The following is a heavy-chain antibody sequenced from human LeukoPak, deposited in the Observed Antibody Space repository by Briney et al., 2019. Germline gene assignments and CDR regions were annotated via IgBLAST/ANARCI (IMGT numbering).Heavy chain of an antibody. CDR1: GFTFSSYE. Sequence: PGGSLRLSCAASGFTFSSYEMNWVRQAPGKGLEWVSSINSSSGYIYYADSVKGRFTISRDNSKNTLYLQMNSLRAEDTAVYYCARVARYGDYIGGSDYWGQGALVTVSS. D-gene: IGHD4-17*01. J-gene: IGHJ4*02. CDR2: INSSSGYI. V-gene: IGHV3-21*04. CDR3: ARVARYGDYIGGSDY.